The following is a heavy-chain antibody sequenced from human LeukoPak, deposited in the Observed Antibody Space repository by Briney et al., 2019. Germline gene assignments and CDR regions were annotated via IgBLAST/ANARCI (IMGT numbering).Heavy chain of an antibody. D-gene: IGHD6-13*01. CDR2: LSGSGATT. V-gene: IGHV3-23*01. CDR3: AKDLEPTSSWYGGIDF. Sequence: GGSLRLSCAASGFTLSSYATSWVRQAPGKGLEWVSGLSGSGATTYYANSVKGRFTISRDTSKNTLYLQMNSLRAEDTAVYYCAKDLEPTSSWYGGIDFWGQGTLVTVSS. CDR1: GFTLSSYA. J-gene: IGHJ4*02.